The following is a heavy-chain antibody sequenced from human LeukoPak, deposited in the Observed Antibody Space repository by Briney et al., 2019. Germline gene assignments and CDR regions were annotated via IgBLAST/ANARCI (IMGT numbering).Heavy chain of an antibody. D-gene: IGHD3-22*01. V-gene: IGHV3-53*01. Sequence: GGSLRLSCVASGFTVISNYMSWVRQAPGKGLEWVSVIYSDGSIHYTDSVKGRFTISRDNSKNTVFLQMNSLGADDTAVYYCARDGSDYYDKRVPPGINWGQGTLVTVSS. CDR2: IYSDGSI. J-gene: IGHJ4*02. CDR1: GFTVISNY. CDR3: ARDGSDYYDKRVPPGIN.